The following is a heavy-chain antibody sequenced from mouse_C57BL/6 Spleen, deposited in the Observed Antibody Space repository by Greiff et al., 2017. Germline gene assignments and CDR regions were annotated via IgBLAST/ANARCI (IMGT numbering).Heavy chain of an antibody. CDR1: GYAFSSSW. D-gene: IGHD2-4*01. Sequence: QVQLQQSGPELVKPGASVKISCKASGYAFSSSWMNWVKQRPGKGLEWIGRIYPGDGDTNYNGKFKGKATLTADKSSSTAYMQLSSLTSEDSAVYLCARGEYDYDGAMGYWGQGTPVTVSS. V-gene: IGHV1-82*01. CDR2: IYPGDGDT. J-gene: IGHJ4*01. CDR3: ARGEYDYDGAMGY.